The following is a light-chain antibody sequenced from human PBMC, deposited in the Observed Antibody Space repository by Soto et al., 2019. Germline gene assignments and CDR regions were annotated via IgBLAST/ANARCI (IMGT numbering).Light chain of an antibody. CDR3: QSYDSSLSGSI. CDR2: GNS. CDR1: SSNIGAGYD. Sequence: QSVLTQPPSVSGAPGQRVTLSCTGSSSNIGAGYDVHWYQQLPGTAPKLLIYGNSNRPSGVPDRFSGSKSGTSASLASTGLQAEDEADYYCQSYDSSLSGSIFGGGTKLTVL. J-gene: IGLJ2*01. V-gene: IGLV1-40*01.